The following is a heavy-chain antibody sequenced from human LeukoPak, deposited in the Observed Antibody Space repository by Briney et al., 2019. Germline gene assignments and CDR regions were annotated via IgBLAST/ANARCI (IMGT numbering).Heavy chain of an antibody. D-gene: IGHD5-24*01. CDR2: INPDSDYR. CDR3: ARQSRDDAFDI. CDR1: GYMFTGYY. J-gene: IGHJ3*02. V-gene: IGHV1-2*02. Sequence: ATVKVSCKASGYMFTGYYMHWVRQAPGHGLEWMGWINPDSDYRYYAQRSQGRVTMTRDTSINTAYMQLNRLQSDDTAIYYCARQSRDDAFDIWGQGTMVTVSS.